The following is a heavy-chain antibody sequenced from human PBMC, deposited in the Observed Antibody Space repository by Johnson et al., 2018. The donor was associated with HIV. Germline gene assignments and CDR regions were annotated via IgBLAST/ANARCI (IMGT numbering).Heavy chain of an antibody. Sequence: VHLVESGGGLVQPGRSLRLSCAVSGFTFDDYAMHWVRQAPGKGLEWVSGISWNSGSIGYADSVKGRFTVSRDNAKNSLYLQMNSLRAEDTAVYYCARETRVWYNWNDGSRAFDIWGQGTMVTVSS. V-gene: IGHV3-9*01. D-gene: IGHD1-1*01. CDR2: ISWNSGSI. J-gene: IGHJ3*02. CDR1: GFTFDDYA. CDR3: ARETRVWYNWNDGSRAFDI.